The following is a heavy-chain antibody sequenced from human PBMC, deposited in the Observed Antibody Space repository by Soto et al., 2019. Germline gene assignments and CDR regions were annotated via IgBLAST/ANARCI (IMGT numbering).Heavy chain of an antibody. CDR2: IDPSDSYT. D-gene: IGHD3-3*01. CDR1: GYSFTSYW. Sequence: GESLKISCKGSGYSFTSYWISWVRQMPGKGLEWMGRIDPSDSYTNYSPSFQGHVTISADKSISTAYLQWSGLKASDTAMYYCARHPPRITIFGVVIGTMDVWGQGTTVTVYS. CDR3: ARHPPRITIFGVVIGTMDV. V-gene: IGHV5-10-1*01. J-gene: IGHJ6*02.